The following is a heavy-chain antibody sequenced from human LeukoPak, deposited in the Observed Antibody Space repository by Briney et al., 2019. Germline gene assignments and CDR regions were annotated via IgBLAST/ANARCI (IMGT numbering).Heavy chain of an antibody. CDR2: INPNSGGT. Sequence: ASVKVSCKASGYTFTGYYMHWVRQAPGQGLEWMGWINPNSGGTNYAQKFQGWVTVTRDTSISTAYMELSRLRSDDTAVYCCAREEWDHGYFDYWGQGTLVTVSS. CDR3: AREEWDHGYFDY. J-gene: IGHJ4*02. CDR1: GYTFTGYY. D-gene: IGHD1-26*01. V-gene: IGHV1-2*04.